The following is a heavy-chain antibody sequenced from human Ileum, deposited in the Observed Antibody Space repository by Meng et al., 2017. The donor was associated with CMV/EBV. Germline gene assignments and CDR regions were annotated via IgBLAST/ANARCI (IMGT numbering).Heavy chain of an antibody. Sequence: GGSLRLSCAASGFTFDDYAMHWVRQAPGKGLEWVSGISWNTKSIVYADSVKGRFSISRDNAKNSLYLQMNSLRAEDTALYYCAKVASRYCSGTSCYTRPYYFDYWGQGTLVTVSS. CDR1: GFTFDDYA. V-gene: IGHV3-9*01. J-gene: IGHJ4*02. CDR2: ISWNTKSI. D-gene: IGHD2-2*02. CDR3: AKVASRYCSGTSCYTRPYYFDY.